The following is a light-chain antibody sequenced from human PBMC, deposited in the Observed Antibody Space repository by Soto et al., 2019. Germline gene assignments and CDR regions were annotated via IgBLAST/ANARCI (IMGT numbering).Light chain of an antibody. CDR3: QQYGSSGT. CDR2: GAS. J-gene: IGKJ1*01. Sequence: ESGLTQSPGTLSLSPGERGTLSCRASQSVSNNYLAWYQQKPGQAPRLLIYGASNRATGIPDRFSGSGSGTDFTLTISRLEPEDFAVYYCQQYGSSGTFGQGTKVDIK. CDR1: QSVSNNY. V-gene: IGKV3-20*01.